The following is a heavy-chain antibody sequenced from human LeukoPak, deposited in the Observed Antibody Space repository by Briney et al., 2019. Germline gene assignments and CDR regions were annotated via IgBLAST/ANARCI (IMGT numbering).Heavy chain of an antibody. CDR1: GYTFSSYG. V-gene: IGHV1-18*01. CDR3: ARESRKYYGDPYYYYYYMDV. Sequence: GASVKVSCKASGYTFSSYGISWVRQAPGQGLEWMGWISAYNGNTNYAQKLQGRVTMTTDTSTSTAYMELRSLRSDDTAVYYCARESRKYYGDPYYYYYYMDVWGKGTTVTISS. J-gene: IGHJ6*03. D-gene: IGHD4-17*01. CDR2: ISAYNGNT.